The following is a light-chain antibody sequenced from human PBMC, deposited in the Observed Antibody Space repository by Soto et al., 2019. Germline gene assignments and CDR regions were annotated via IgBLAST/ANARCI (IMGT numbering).Light chain of an antibody. Sequence: ESVLTQSPGTLSLSPGERATLSCRASQRVTNDYLACYQQKPGQAPMILIYGASNQPAGGPERFIGSGSGTDFTLTIDRLEPEDFAVYYCQQYGRFYVYSFGQGTRLEI. CDR2: GAS. J-gene: IGKJ2*03. CDR1: QRVTNDY. CDR3: QQYGRFYVYS. V-gene: IGKV3-20*01.